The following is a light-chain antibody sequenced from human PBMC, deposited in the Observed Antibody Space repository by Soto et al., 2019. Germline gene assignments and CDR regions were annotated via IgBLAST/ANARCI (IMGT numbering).Light chain of an antibody. CDR2: DVS. CDR3: RSYTSSSTDV. J-gene: IGLJ1*01. CDR1: SSDVGGYNY. Sequence: QSALTQPASVSGYPGQSITISCTGTSSDVGGYNYVSWYQQHPGKAPKLMIYDVSNRPSGVSNRFSGSKSGNTASLTISGLQAEDEADYYCRSYTSSSTDVFGTGTKLTVL. V-gene: IGLV2-14*01.